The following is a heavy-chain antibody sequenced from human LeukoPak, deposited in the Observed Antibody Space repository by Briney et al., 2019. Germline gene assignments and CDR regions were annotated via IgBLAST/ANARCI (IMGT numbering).Heavy chain of an antibody. J-gene: IGHJ2*01. CDR2: IYYSGST. CDR1: GGSISGYY. CDR3: ARSFSWYFDL. Sequence: SETLSLTCTVSGGSISGYYWSWIRQPPGKGLEWIGYIYYSGSTNYNPSLKSRVTISVDTSKNQFSLKLSSVTAADTAVYYCARSFSWYFDLWGRGTLVTVSS. V-gene: IGHV4-59*01.